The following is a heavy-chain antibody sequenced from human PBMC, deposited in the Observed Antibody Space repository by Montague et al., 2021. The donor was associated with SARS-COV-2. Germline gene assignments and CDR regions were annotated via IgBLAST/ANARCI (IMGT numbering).Heavy chain of an antibody. D-gene: IGHD3-10*01. V-gene: IGHV4-30-2*06. CDR3: ATGTRMYGMVF. CDR1: GGSVSSGDYS. J-gene: IGHJ6*02. Sequence: TLSLTCVVSGGSVSSGDYSWSWIRQSPGKGLEWIGYIYQSGSAYYNPSLKSRVTISIDTSNNQFSLNLRSVTAADTGLYYCATGTRMYGMVFWGQGTTVTVSS. CDR2: IYQSGSA.